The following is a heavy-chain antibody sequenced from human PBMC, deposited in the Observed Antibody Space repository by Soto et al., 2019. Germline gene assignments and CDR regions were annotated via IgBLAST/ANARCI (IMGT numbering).Heavy chain of an antibody. CDR3: ARDTGIAAEGFDP. J-gene: IGHJ5*02. CDR1: GGSISSYY. D-gene: IGHD6-13*01. V-gene: IGHV4-59*01. CDR2: IYYSGST. Sequence: QVQLQESGPGLVKPSETLSLTCTVSGGSISSYYWSWIRQPPGKGLEWIGYIYYSGSTNYNPSLKSRVTISVDTSKNQFSLKLSSVTAADTAVYYCARDTGIAAEGFDPWGQGTLVTVSS.